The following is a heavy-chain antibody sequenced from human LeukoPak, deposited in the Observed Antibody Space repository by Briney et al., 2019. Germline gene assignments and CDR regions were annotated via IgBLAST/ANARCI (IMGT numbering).Heavy chain of an antibody. CDR1: GFTFRNYW. Sequence: GGSLRLSCAASGFTFRNYWMSWVRQAPGKGLEWVANTKPDGSEKNYVDSVKGRFTISRDNAKNSLYLQMDSLRDEDTAVYYCARDRDYAFDYWGQGTLVTVSS. V-gene: IGHV3-7*01. J-gene: IGHJ4*02. D-gene: IGHD4-17*01. CDR3: ARDRDYAFDY. CDR2: TKPDGSEK.